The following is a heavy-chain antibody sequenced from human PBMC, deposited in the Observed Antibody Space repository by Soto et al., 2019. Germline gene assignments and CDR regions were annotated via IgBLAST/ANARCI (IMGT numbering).Heavy chain of an antibody. CDR1: GGSISSYY. D-gene: IGHD3-22*01. CDR2: IYYSGST. Sequence: SETLSLTCTVSGGSISSYYWSWIRQPPGKGLEWIGYIYYSGSTNYNPSLKSRVTISVDTSKNQFSLKLSSVTAADTAVYYCARGRVPGYYYDSSGYYALDYWGQGTLVTVSS. J-gene: IGHJ4*02. V-gene: IGHV4-59*01. CDR3: ARGRVPGYYYDSSGYYALDY.